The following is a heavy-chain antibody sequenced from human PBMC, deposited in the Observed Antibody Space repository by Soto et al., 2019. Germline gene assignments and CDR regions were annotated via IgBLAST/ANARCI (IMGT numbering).Heavy chain of an antibody. CDR1: GGTFSSYT. CDR3: ASRPRGSNQDRRNYYYYYYMDV. CDR2: IIPILGIA. J-gene: IGHJ6*03. Sequence: QVQLVQSGAEVKKPGSSVKVSCKASGGTFSSYTISWVRQAPGQGLEWMGRIIPILGIANYAQKFQGRVTINADKSTSTAYMELSSLRSEDTAVYYCASRPRGSNQDRRNYYYYYYMDVWGKGTTVTVSS. D-gene: IGHD4-4*01. V-gene: IGHV1-69*02.